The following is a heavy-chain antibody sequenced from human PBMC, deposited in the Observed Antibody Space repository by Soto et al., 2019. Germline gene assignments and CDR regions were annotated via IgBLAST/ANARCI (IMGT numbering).Heavy chain of an antibody. CDR2: IRNTPYGGTT. D-gene: IGHD2-2*03. V-gene: IGHV3-49*04. Sequence: GVLRLSCNCSGFRFSEHAITWVRQAPGKGLGWVGFIRNTPYGGTTDYAASVRGRFTISRDDSASIAYLQMNSLKTEDSGLYYCSRGSFGYYGPWGPGTLVTVYS. J-gene: IGHJ5*02. CDR1: GFRFSEHA. CDR3: SRGSFGYYGP.